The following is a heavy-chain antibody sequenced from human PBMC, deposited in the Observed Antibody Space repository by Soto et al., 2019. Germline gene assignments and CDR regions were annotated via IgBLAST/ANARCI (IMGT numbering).Heavy chain of an antibody. CDR2: ILYSGNT. CDR1: GGSIRSGDYY. J-gene: IGHJ4*02. V-gene: IGHV4-30-4*01. D-gene: IGHD2-15*01. CDR3: ARASAYTAADFDY. Sequence: TSETLSLTCTVSGGSIRSGDYYWCWIRQPPGKGLEWIGNILYSGNTHYNPALSSRLSISLDTSKNQFSLKLTSVTVADTAVYFCARASAYTAADFDYWGQGTLVTVPS.